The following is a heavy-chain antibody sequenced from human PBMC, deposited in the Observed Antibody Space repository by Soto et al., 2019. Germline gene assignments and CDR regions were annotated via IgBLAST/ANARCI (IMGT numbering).Heavy chain of an antibody. J-gene: IGHJ5*02. CDR3: ASITDIVAYNWFDP. V-gene: IGHV4-34*01. CDR1: GGSFSGYY. D-gene: IGHD2-15*01. Sequence: QVQLQQWGAGLLKPSETLSLTCAVYGGSFSGYYWSWIRQPPGKGLEWIGEINHSGSTNYNPSLKSRVTISVDTSKSQFSLKLSSVTAADTAVYYCASITDIVAYNWFDPWGQGTLVTVSS. CDR2: INHSGST.